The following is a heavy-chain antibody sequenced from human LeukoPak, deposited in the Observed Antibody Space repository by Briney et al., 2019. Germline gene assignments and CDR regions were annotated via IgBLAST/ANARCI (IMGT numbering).Heavy chain of an antibody. J-gene: IGHJ4*02. D-gene: IGHD2-15*01. V-gene: IGHV5-51*01. CDR1: GYSFTSYW. CDR2: IYPGDSGT. CDR3: ARLDCSGGSCYALDY. Sequence: GESLKISCKGSGYSFTSYWIGWVRQMPGKGLEWMGIIYPGDSGTRYSPSFQGQVTISADKSISTAYLQWSSLKASDTAMYYCARLDCSGGSCYALDYWGQGTLVTVSS.